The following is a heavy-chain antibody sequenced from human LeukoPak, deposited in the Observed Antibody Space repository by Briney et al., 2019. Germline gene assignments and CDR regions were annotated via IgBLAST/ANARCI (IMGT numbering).Heavy chain of an antibody. J-gene: IGHJ4*02. CDR3: ARDSYYGSGSYYRYTFDY. D-gene: IGHD3-10*01. CDR2: ISGSGGTT. V-gene: IGHV3-23*01. Sequence: GGSLRLSCVASGFTFSSYAMSWVRQAPGKGLEWVTGISGSGGTTNYADSVKGRFTVSRDNSKIKLYLQMNSLRAEDTAVYYCARDSYYGSGSYYRYTFDYWGQGTLVTVS. CDR1: GFTFSSYA.